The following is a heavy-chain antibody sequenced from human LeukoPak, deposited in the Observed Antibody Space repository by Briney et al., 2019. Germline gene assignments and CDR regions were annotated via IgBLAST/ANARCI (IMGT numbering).Heavy chain of an antibody. D-gene: IGHD3-3*01. CDR1: GFTFSSYW. CDR3: ARVDTNYDFWSGTYPYYYYYYYMDV. V-gene: IGHV3-7*01. CDR2: IKQDGSEK. Sequence: AGGSLRLSCAASGFTFSSYWMSWVRQAPGKGLEWVANIKQDGSEKYYVDSVKGRFTISRDNAKNSLYLQMNSLRAEDTAVYYCARVDTNYDFWSGTYPYYYYYYYMDVWGKGTTVTVSS. J-gene: IGHJ6*03.